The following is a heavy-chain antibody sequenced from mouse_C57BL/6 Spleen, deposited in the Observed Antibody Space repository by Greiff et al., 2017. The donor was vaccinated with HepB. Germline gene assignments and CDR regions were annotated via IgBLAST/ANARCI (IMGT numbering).Heavy chain of an antibody. D-gene: IGHD1-1*01. CDR1: GFTFSSYA. J-gene: IGHJ2*01. V-gene: IGHV5-4*01. CDR2: ISDGGSYT. CDR3: AREPDCYGSSDLDY. Sequence: EVKLVESGGGLVKPGGSLKLSCAASGFTFSSYAMSWVRQTPEKRLEWVATISDGGSYTYYPDNVKGRFTISRDNAKNNMYLQMSHLKSEDTAMYYCAREPDCYGSSDLDYWGQGTTLTVSS.